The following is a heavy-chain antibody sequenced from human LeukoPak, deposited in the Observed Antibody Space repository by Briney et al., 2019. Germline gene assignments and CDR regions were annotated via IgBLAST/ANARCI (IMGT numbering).Heavy chain of an antibody. J-gene: IGHJ4*02. CDR1: GFTFSSYG. CDR2: ISYDGSNK. Sequence: PGRSLRLSCAASGFTFSSYGMHWVRQAPGKGLEWVAVISYDGSNKYYADSVKGRFTISRDNSKNTLYLQMNSLRAEDTAVYYCAKDPRPKPTVTTHYWGQGTLVTVSS. V-gene: IGHV3-30*18. CDR3: AKDPRPKPTVTTHY. D-gene: IGHD4-17*01.